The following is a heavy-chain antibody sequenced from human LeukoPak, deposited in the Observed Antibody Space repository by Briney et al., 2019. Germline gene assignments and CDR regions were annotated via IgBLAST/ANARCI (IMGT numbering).Heavy chain of an antibody. Sequence: PWGSLRLSCVASGFTVSSYYMSWVRQAPGKGLEWVSLLYTGGTTYYADSVEGRFTISRDDSKNTIYLQMNTLRAEDTAVYYCARGGVNYWNPRYWGQGTLVTVSS. CDR2: LYTGGTT. D-gene: IGHD1-1*01. V-gene: IGHV3-53*01. CDR1: GFTVSSYY. CDR3: ARGGVNYWNPRY. J-gene: IGHJ4*02.